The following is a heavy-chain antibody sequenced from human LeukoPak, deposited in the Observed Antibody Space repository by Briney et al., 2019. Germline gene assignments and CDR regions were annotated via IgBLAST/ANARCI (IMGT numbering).Heavy chain of an antibody. CDR1: GFSISSFW. CDR2: IKFDGTIT. Sequence: GGSLRLSCAASGFSISSFWMHWVRQAPEKGLMWVSRIKFDGTITVYADSVRGRFTISRDNVKNTFYLQMNSLRAEDTAVYYCAVLDTEEYGAGYYPDWGQGTLVTVSS. D-gene: IGHD4/OR15-4a*01. J-gene: IGHJ4*02. V-gene: IGHV3-74*01. CDR3: AVLDTEEYGAGYYPD.